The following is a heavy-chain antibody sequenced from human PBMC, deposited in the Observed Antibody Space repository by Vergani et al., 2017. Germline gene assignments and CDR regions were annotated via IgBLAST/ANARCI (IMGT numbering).Heavy chain of an antibody. CDR2: ISSSSSTI. CDR1: GFTFSSYS. Sequence: EVQLVESGGGLVQPGGSLRLSCAASGFTFSSYSMNWVRQAPGKGLEWVSYISSSSSTIYYADSVKGRFTISRDNAKNSLYLQMNSLRAEDTAVYYCARDDSSSWSYYYYYMDVWGKGTTVTVSS. J-gene: IGHJ6*03. CDR3: ARDDSSSWSYYYYYMDV. V-gene: IGHV3-48*01. D-gene: IGHD6-13*01.